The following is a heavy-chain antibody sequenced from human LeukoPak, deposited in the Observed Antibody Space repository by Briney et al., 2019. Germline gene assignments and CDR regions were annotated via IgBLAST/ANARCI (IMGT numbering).Heavy chain of an antibody. Sequence: GGSLRLSCAASGFTFSSYAMHWVRQAPGKGLEWVAVISYDGSNKYYADSVKGRFTISRDNSKNTLYLQMNSLRAEDTAVYYCAKYLAAGGDYWGQGTLVTVSS. J-gene: IGHJ4*02. CDR1: GFTFSSYA. D-gene: IGHD6-13*01. CDR2: ISYDGSNK. CDR3: AKYLAAGGDY. V-gene: IGHV3-30-3*02.